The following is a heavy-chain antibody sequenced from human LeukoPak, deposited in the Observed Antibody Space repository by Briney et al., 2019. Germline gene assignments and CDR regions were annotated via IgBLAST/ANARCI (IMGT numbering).Heavy chain of an antibody. CDR3: ARGHNHDY. CDR2: IYTSGST. V-gene: IGHV4-61*02. J-gene: IGHJ4*02. Sequence: SETLSLTCTVSGGSISSGSYYWSWIRQPAGKGLEWIGRIYTSGSTNYNPSLKSRVTISVDTSKNQFSLKLSSVTAADTAVYYCARGHNHDYWGQGTLVTVSS. D-gene: IGHD2-21*01. CDR1: GGSISSGSYY.